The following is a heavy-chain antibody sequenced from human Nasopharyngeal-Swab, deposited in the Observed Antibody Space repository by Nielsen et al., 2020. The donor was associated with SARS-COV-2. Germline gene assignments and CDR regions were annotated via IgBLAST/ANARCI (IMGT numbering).Heavy chain of an antibody. CDR2: ISGSGGST. D-gene: IGHD6-19*01. Sequence: VRQAPGKGLEWVSAISGSGGSTYYADSVKGRFTISRDNSKNTLYLQMNGLRAEDTAVYYCAIDSSGQDYWGQGTLVTVSS. V-gene: IGHV3-23*01. J-gene: IGHJ4*02. CDR3: AIDSSGQDY.